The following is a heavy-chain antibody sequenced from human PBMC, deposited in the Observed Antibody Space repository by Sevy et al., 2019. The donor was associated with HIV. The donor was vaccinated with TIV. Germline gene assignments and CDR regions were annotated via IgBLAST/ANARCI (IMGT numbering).Heavy chain of an antibody. CDR1: GASISSSGYY. D-gene: IGHD2-2*02. CDR3: VGQKLTYTDGRYYLDY. Sequence: SGTLSLTCTVSGASISSSGYYWGWIRQPPGKGLEWIARFNYSGITFSNPSLKSRVTISADTSKSQFSLRLSSVTAADSSIYFCVGQKLTYTDGRYYLDYWGQGTVVTVSS. V-gene: IGHV4-39*01. J-gene: IGHJ4*02. CDR2: FNYSGIT.